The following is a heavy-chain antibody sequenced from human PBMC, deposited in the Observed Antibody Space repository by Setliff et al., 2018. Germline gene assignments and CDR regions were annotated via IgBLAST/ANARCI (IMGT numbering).Heavy chain of an antibody. CDR2: IIPILGIA. CDR3: ATRPSPRSGSYPGGDYYYYGMDV. CDR1: GGTFSSYA. J-gene: IGHJ6*02. V-gene: IGHV1-69*10. D-gene: IGHD3-10*01. Sequence: SVKVSCKASGGTFSSYAISWVRQAPGQGLEWMGGIIPILGIANYAQKFQGRVTITADKSTSTAYMELSSLRSEDTAVYYRATRPSPRSGSYPGGDYYYYGMDVWGQGTTVTVSS.